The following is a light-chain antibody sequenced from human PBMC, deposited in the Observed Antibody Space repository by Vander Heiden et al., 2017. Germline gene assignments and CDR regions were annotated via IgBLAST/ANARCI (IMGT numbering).Light chain of an antibody. Sequence: PRLLIYDASNRATGIPARLSGSGSGTDFTLTISSLDSEDFAGYYCQQTFGGGTKVEIK. J-gene: IGKJ4*01. CDR3: QQT. CDR2: DAS. V-gene: IGKV3-11*01.